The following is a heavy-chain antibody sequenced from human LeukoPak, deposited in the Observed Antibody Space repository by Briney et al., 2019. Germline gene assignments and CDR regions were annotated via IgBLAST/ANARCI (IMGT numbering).Heavy chain of an antibody. CDR1: GGSISSSSYY. J-gene: IGHJ4*02. D-gene: IGHD3-22*01. CDR2: IYYSGST. CDR3: ARGHYYDSSGTPPGGHDY. V-gene: IGHV4-39*07. Sequence: KPSETLSLTCTVSGGSISSSSYYWGWIRQPPGKGLEWIGSIYYSGSTYYNPSLKSRVTISVDTSKNQFSLKLSSVTAADTAVYHCARGHYYDSSGTPPGGHDYWGQGTLVTVSS.